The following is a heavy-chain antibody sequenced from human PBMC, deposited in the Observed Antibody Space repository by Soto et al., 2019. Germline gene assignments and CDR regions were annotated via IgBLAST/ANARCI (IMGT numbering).Heavy chain of an antibody. J-gene: IGHJ4*02. CDR1: GASVSSGGYS. CDR2: ISPFGTP. CDR3: AKKVNSGSGSQYFDY. V-gene: IGHV4-30-2*01. Sequence: SETLSLTCSVSGASVSSGGYSWSWIRQPPGKGLEWIGFISPFGTPDYNPSLKSRVTISVDRSKNHISLELSSVTAEDTAIYYCAKKVNSGSGSQYFDYWGQGTLVTVSS. D-gene: IGHD3-10*01.